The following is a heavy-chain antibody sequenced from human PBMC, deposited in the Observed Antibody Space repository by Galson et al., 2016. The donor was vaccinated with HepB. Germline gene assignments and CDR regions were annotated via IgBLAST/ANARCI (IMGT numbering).Heavy chain of an antibody. CDR2: IYSSGHT. V-gene: IGHV4-4*07. Sequence: ETLSLTCTVSGGSINSYYWSWIRQSVGKGLEWIGRIYSSGHTNYNPSLKSRATMSVDRSKKQVSLEVSSVTAADTAAYYCARDMESSIWPGWFDPWGQGILVTVSS. CDR3: ARDMESSIWPGWFDP. D-gene: IGHD6-13*01. J-gene: IGHJ5*02. CDR1: GGSINSYY.